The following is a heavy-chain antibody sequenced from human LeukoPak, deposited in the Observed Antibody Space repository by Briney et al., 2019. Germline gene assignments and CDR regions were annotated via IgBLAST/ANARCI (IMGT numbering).Heavy chain of an antibody. J-gene: IGHJ3*02. CDR1: GYTFTSYY. V-gene: IGHV1-46*01. D-gene: IGHD2/OR15-2a*01. CDR3: ARVVLWGGGYDAFDI. CDR2: INPSGGST. Sequence: ASVKVSCKASGYTFTSYYMHWVRQAPGQGLEWMGIINPSGGSTSYAQKFQGRVTMTRDMSTSTVYMELSSLRSEDTAVYYCARVVLWGGGYDAFDIWGQGTMVTVSS.